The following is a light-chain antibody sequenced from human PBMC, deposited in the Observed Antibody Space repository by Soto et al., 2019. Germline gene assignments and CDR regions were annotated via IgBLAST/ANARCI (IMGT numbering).Light chain of an antibody. J-gene: IGKJ2*01. V-gene: IGKV1-17*01. Sequence: DIQMTQSPSSLSAFVGDRVTITCRASQGIGNDLGWYQQKPGKAPKRLIYAASSLQSGVPSRFSGSGSGTEITLTISSLQPEDFATYYCLQHNSYPRTFGQGTKLEIK. CDR3: LQHNSYPRT. CDR1: QGIGND. CDR2: AAS.